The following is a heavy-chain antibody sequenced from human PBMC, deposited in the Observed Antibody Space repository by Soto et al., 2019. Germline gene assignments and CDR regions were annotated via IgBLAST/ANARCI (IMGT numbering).Heavy chain of an antibody. Sequence: QVQLQESGPGLVKPSQTLSLTCTVSGGSISSGGYYWSWIRQHPGKGLEWIGYIYYSGSTYYNPSLKSRVTISVDTSKNQCSLKLSCVTAADTAVYYCARAVLLWFGELNTWYFDLWGRGTLVTVSS. CDR2: IYYSGST. V-gene: IGHV4-31*03. J-gene: IGHJ2*01. CDR1: GGSISSGGYY. D-gene: IGHD3-10*01. CDR3: ARAVLLWFGELNTWYFDL.